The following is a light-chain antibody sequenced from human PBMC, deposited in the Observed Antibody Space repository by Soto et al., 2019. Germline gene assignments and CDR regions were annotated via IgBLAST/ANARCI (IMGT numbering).Light chain of an antibody. J-gene: IGLJ2*01. Sequence: QLVLTQPPSASGTPGQRVTISCSGSSSNIGSNYVYWYQQLPGTAPKLLIYKNNQRPSGVPDRFSGSKSGTSASLAISGLRSEDEADYYCAAWDDSLSGVVFGGRTKVTVL. CDR3: AAWDDSLSGVV. V-gene: IGLV1-47*01. CDR2: KNN. CDR1: SSNIGSNY.